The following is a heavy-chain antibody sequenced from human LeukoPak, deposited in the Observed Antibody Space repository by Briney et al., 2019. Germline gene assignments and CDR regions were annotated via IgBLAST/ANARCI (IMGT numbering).Heavy chain of an antibody. CDR2: IIPIFGTA. Sequence: ASVKVSCKASGGTFSSYAISWVRQAPGQGLEWMGGIIPIFGTANYAQKFQGRVTITADESTSTAYMELSSLRSEDTAVYYCARSSTNYYDSSGYEAFDIWGQGTMVTVSS. CDR1: GGTFSSYA. D-gene: IGHD3-22*01. V-gene: IGHV1-69*13. J-gene: IGHJ3*02. CDR3: ARSSTNYYDSSGYEAFDI.